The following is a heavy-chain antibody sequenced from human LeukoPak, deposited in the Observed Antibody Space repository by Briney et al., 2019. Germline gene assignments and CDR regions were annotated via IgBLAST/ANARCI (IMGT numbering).Heavy chain of an antibody. CDR3: ARATSDSSGYPASDY. CDR1: GFTFSSHN. D-gene: IGHD3-22*01. V-gene: IGHV3-48*03. CDR2: TSSSYNTI. Sequence: GGSLRLSCVASGFTFSSHNMNWVRQAPGKGLEWVSYTSSSYNTIYYRDSVQGRFIISRDNAKNSLSLQMNSLRAEDSGIYYCARATSDSSGYPASDYWGQGTLVTVSS. J-gene: IGHJ4*02.